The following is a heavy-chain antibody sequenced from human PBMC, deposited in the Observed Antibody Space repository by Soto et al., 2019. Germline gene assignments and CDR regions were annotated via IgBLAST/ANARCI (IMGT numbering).Heavy chain of an antibody. Sequence: QITLKESGPTLVKSTQTLTLTCTFSGFSLTTTGVSVAWIRQPPGKALEWLALIYWDDDKRYSPSLKTRLSIIKDISKNQVFHTMTDMDPVDTATYYCAHAATSHHHAMDVWGQGTTVTVSS. J-gene: IGHJ6*02. CDR3: AHAATSHHHAMDV. CDR2: IYWDDDK. V-gene: IGHV2-5*02. CDR1: GFSLTTTGVS.